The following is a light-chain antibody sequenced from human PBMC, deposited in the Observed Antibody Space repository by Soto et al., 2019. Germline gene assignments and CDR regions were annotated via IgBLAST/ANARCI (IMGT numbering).Light chain of an antibody. CDR1: QSVSSY. CDR3: QQRSNSWT. Sequence: EIVLTQSPATLSLSPEERATLSCRASQSVSSYLAWYQQKPGQAPRLLIYDASNRATGIPARFSGSGSGTDFTLTISSLEPEDFAVYYCQQRSNSWTFGQGTKVEIK. J-gene: IGKJ1*01. CDR2: DAS. V-gene: IGKV3-11*01.